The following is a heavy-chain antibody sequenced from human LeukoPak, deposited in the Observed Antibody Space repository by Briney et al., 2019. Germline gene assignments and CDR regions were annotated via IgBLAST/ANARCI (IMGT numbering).Heavy chain of an antibody. CDR3: ARAVGDSSSWVYYFDY. V-gene: IGHV1-8*01. J-gene: IGHJ4*02. CDR2: MNPNSGNT. Sequence: ASVKVSCKASRYTFTSYDINWVRQATGQGLEWMGWMNPNSGNTGYAQKFQGRVTMTRNTSISTAYMELSSLRSEDTAVYYCARAVGDSSSWVYYFDYWGQGTLVTVSS. D-gene: IGHD6-13*01. CDR1: RYTFTSYD.